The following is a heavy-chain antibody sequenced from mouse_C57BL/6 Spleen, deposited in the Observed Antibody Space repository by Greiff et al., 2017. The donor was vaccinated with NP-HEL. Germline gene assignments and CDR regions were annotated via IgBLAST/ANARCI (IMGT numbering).Heavy chain of an antibody. CDR1: GYTFTSYW. V-gene: IGHV1-64*01. CDR2: IHPNSGST. Sequence: QVQLQQPGAELVKPGASVKLSCKASGYTFTSYWMHWVKQRPGQGLEWIGMIHPNSGSTNYNEKFKSKATLTVDKSSSTAYMQLSSLTSEDSAVYYCAISNCGSSWGDAMDYWGQGTTVTVSS. D-gene: IGHD1-1*01. J-gene: IGHJ4*01. CDR3: AISNCGSSWGDAMDY.